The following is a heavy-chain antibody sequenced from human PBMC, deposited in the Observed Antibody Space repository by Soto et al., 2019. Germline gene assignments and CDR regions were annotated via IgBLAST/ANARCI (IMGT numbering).Heavy chain of an antibody. D-gene: IGHD6-13*01. J-gene: IGHJ6*02. Sequence: ASVKVSCKASGYTFTSYDINWVRQATGQGLEWMGWMNPNSGNTGYAQKFQGRVTMTRNTSISTAYMELSSLRSEDTAVYYCAWYSSSWGENYYYYGMDVWGQGTTVTSP. CDR3: AWYSSSWGENYYYYGMDV. CDR1: GYTFTSYD. V-gene: IGHV1-8*01. CDR2: MNPNSGNT.